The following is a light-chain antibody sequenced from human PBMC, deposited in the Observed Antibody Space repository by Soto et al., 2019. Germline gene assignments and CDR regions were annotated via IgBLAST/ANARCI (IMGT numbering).Light chain of an antibody. J-gene: IGKJ3*01. CDR3: QDHGGSPLFY. CDR1: ESVSTY. V-gene: IGKV3-20*01. Sequence: EIVLTQSPGTLSLSPGARATISCRASESVSTYLNWYQQTPGQAPRLLIYGASSRATGIPDRFSGSGSGTDFAITISRLEPEDFAVYYYQDHGGSPLFYFGPGTKVDIK. CDR2: GAS.